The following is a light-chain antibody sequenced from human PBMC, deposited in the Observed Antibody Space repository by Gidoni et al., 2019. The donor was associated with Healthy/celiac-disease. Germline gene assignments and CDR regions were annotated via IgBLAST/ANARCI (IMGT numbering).Light chain of an antibody. Sequence: DIQMTQSPSSLSASVGDRVTITCRASQSISSYLNWYQQKPGKAPKLLIYAASSLQSGVPSRFSGSGSGTDFTFTISSLQPEDFATYYCQQSYSTPLTFXGXTMVEIK. V-gene: IGKV1-39*01. CDR2: AAS. J-gene: IGKJ4*01. CDR1: QSISSY. CDR3: QQSYSTPLT.